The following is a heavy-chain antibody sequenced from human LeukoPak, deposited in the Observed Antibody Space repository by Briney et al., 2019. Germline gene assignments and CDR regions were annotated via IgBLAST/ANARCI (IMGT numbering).Heavy chain of an antibody. J-gene: IGHJ4*02. CDR1: GYTFTTYD. V-gene: IGHV1-8*01. CDR3: ARANYYGSGKKGLDY. D-gene: IGHD3-10*01. CDR2: MNPNSGNT. Sequence: GASVNVSCKASGYTFTTYDINWVRQATGQGLEWMGWMNPNSGNTGYAQKFQGRVTMTRNTSMSTAYMELNSLRSEDTAVCYCARANYYGSGKKGLDYWGQGTLVTVSS.